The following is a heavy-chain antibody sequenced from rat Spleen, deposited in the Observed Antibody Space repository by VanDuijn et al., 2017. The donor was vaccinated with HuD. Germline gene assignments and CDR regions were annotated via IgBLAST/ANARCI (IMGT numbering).Heavy chain of an antibody. CDR3: AKDQYDGSYFGDY. CDR2: ISYDVDNP. J-gene: IGHJ2*01. CDR1: GFIFSDYY. D-gene: IGHD1-12*02. Sequence: EVQLVESGGVLVQPGRPLKLSCAASGFIFSDYYMAWVRQAPPKGLEWVASISYDVDNPYYRDSVKGRFTISRDNAKSTLYLQMESLRSEDTATYYCAKDQYDGSYFGDYWGQGVMVTVSS. V-gene: IGHV5-20*01.